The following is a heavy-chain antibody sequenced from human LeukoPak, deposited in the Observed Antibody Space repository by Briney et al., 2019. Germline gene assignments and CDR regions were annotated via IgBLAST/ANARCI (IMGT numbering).Heavy chain of an antibody. CDR2: ISSSSSYI. CDR3: ARDRYDFWSGYYTEVIPIFDY. Sequence: GRSLRLSCAASGFTFSSYSMNWVRQAPGKGLEWVSSISSSSSYIYYADSVKGRFTISRDNAKNSLYLQMNSLRAEDTAVYYCARDRYDFWSGYYTEVIPIFDYWGQGTLVTVSS. CDR1: GFTFSSYS. D-gene: IGHD3-3*01. V-gene: IGHV3-21*01. J-gene: IGHJ4*02.